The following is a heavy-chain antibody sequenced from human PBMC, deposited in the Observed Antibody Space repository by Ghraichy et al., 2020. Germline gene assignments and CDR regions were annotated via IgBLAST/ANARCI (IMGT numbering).Heavy chain of an antibody. CDR1: GGSISSYY. CDR2: IYYSGST. Sequence: SETLSLTCTVSGGSISSYYWSWIRQPPGKGLEWIGYIYYSGSTNYNPSLKSRVTISVDTSKNQFSLKLSSVTAADTAVYYCAREGRGVAAAGTGYYYYYGMDVWGQGTTVTVSS. V-gene: IGHV4-59*01. J-gene: IGHJ6*02. CDR3: AREGRGVAAAGTGYYYYYGMDV. D-gene: IGHD6-13*01.